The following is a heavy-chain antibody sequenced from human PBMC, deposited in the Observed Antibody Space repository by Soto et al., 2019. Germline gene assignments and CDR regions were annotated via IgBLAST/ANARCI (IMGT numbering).Heavy chain of an antibody. Sequence: SETLSLTCSVSGDSLSSVDYFWAWLRQPPGQALEYIGYIYKSASTYYNPSFESRVAISLDTSKSQFSLNVTSVTAADTAVYFCARGRYCLTGRCFPNWFDSWGQGTLVTVSS. CDR2: IYKSAST. CDR3: ARGRYCLTGRCFPNWFDS. V-gene: IGHV4-30-4*01. D-gene: IGHD2-15*01. J-gene: IGHJ5*01. CDR1: GDSLSSVDYF.